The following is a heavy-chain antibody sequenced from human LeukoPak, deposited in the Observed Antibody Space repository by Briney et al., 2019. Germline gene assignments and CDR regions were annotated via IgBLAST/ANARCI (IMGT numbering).Heavy chain of an antibody. CDR2: IYYTGST. CDR3: ARVRPPDWGDCSSTSCYTRVWKADFDY. J-gene: IGHJ4*02. Sequence: PSETLSLTCTVSGGSISSGGYYWNWIRQHPGKGLEWIGYIYYTGSTYYNPSLESRISISVDTSKNQFSLRVSSVTAADTAVYYCARVRPPDWGDCSSTSCYTRVWKADFDYWGQGTLVTVSS. CDR1: GGSISSGGYY. V-gene: IGHV4-31*03. D-gene: IGHD2-2*02.